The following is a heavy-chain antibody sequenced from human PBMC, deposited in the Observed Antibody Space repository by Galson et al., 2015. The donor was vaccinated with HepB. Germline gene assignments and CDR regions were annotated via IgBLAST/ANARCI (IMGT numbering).Heavy chain of an antibody. CDR3: ARCVWEGAAAGTEDY. CDR1: GFTFSSYW. J-gene: IGHJ4*02. Sequence: SLRLSCAASGFTFSSYWMSWVRQAPGKGLEWVANIKQDGSEKYYVDSVKGRFTISRDNAKNSLYLQMNSLRAEDTAVYYCARCVWEGAAAGTEDYWGRGTLVTVSS. CDR2: IKQDGSEK. D-gene: IGHD6-13*01. V-gene: IGHV3-7*03.